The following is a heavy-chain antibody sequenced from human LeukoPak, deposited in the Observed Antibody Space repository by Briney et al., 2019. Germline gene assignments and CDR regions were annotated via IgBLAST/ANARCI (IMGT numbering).Heavy chain of an antibody. CDR2: IYHSGST. Sequence: SETLSLTCAVSGYSISSGYYWGWIRQPPGKGLEWIGSIYHSGSTYYNPSLKSRVTISVDTSKNQFSLKLSSVTAADTAVYYCARESLLGYCSSTSCYASGFDPWGQGTLVTGSS. CDR3: ARESLLGYCSSTSCYASGFDP. V-gene: IGHV4-38-2*01. J-gene: IGHJ5*02. CDR1: GYSISSGYY. D-gene: IGHD2-2*01.